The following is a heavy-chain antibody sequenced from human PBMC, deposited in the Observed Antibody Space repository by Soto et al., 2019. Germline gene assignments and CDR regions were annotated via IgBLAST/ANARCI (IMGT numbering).Heavy chain of an antibody. V-gene: IGHV4-34*01. CDR1: GGSFSGYY. D-gene: IGHD3-10*01. J-gene: IGHJ4*02. CDR2: INHSGST. CDR3: ARSGGSGG. Sequence: QVQLQQWGAGLLKPSETLSLTCAVYGGSFSGYYWSWIRQPPGKGLEWIGEINHSGSTNYNPSLRSRVTIAVDTSKNQFSLKLSSVTAADTAVYYCARSGGSGGWGQGTLVTVSS.